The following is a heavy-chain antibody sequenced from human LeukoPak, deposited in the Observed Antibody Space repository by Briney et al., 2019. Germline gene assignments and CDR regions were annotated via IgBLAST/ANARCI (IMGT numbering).Heavy chain of an antibody. CDR2: ISGSGGST. D-gene: IGHD1-26*01. CDR1: GFTFTTYA. Sequence: GGSLRLSCAASGFTFTTYAMSWVRQAPGKGLEWVSAISGSGGSTYYADSVKGRFTISRDNSKNTLYLQMNSLRAEDTAVYYCARGGWELLPLGALDIWGQGTLVTVSS. J-gene: IGHJ3*02. CDR3: ARGGWELLPLGALDI. V-gene: IGHV3-23*01.